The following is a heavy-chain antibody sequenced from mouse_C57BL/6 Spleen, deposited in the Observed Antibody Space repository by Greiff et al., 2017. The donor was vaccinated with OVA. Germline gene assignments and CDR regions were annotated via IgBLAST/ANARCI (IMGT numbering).Heavy chain of an antibody. CDR1: GYTFTDYY. D-gene: IGHD1-1*02. V-gene: IGHV1-76*01. Sequence: QVQLQQSGAELVRPGASVKLSCKASGYTFTDYYINWVKQRPGQGLEWIARIYPGSGNTYYNEKFKGKATLTAEKSSSTAYMQLSSLTSEDSAVYFCAREGGGSYMDAMDYWGQGTSVTVSS. CDR2: IYPGSGNT. CDR3: AREGGGSYMDAMDY. J-gene: IGHJ4*01.